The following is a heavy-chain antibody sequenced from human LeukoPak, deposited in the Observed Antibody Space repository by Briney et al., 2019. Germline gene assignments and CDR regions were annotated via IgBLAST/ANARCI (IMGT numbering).Heavy chain of an antibody. J-gene: IGHJ4*02. CDR1: GFTFSSYW. D-gene: IGHD3-3*01. CDR2: INHNGNVN. CDR3: AKTSRPYYDFWSGYSLDY. V-gene: IGHV3-7*03. Sequence: GGSLRLSCAASGFTFSSYWMNWARQAPGKGLEWVASINHNGNVNYYVDSVKGRFTISRDNAKNSPYLQMNSLRAEDTAVYYCAKTSRPYYDFWSGYSLDYWGQGTLVTVSS.